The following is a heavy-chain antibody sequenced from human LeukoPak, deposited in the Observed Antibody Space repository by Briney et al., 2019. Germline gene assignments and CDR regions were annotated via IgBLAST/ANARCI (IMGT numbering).Heavy chain of an antibody. CDR1: GLTFSSYS. J-gene: IGHJ6*03. Sequence: GGSLRLSCAASGLTFSSYSMNWVRQAPGKGLEWVSYISSSSSTIYYADSVKGRFTISRDNAKNSLYLQMNSLRAEDTAVYYCARDDHYYYYYMDVWGKGTTVTVSS. CDR3: ARDDHYYYYYMDV. CDR2: ISSSSSTI. V-gene: IGHV3-48*01.